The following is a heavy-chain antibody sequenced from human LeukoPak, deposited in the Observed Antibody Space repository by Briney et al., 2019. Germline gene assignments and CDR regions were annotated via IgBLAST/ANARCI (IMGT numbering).Heavy chain of an antibody. CDR2: ISDDGSNK. J-gene: IGHJ4*02. D-gene: IGHD5-18*01. V-gene: IGHV3-30*18. CDR3: AKSEYTFGFGFY. Sequence: GRSLRLSCAASGFTFNNYDMHWVRQAPGKGLEWVAVISDDGSNKYYADSVKGRFTISRDNSKNTLYLQMNSLRAEDTAVYYCAKSEYTFGFGFYWGQGTLVTVSS. CDR1: GFTFNNYD.